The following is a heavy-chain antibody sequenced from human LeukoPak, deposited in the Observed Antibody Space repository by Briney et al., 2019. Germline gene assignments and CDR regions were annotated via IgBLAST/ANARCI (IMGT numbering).Heavy chain of an antibody. J-gene: IGHJ4*02. D-gene: IGHD3-16*01. V-gene: IGHV3-7*03. CDR2: IKQDGSEN. CDR1: GFTFSSYW. Sequence: GGSLRLSCAASGFTFSSYWMSWVRQAPGKGLEWVANIKQDGSENYYVDSVKGRFTISRDNAKNSLYLQMNSLRAEDTAVYYCARLFGDYDDTIRSSYWHGHLDYWGQGALVLVSS. CDR3: ARLFGDYDDTIRSSYWHGHLDY.